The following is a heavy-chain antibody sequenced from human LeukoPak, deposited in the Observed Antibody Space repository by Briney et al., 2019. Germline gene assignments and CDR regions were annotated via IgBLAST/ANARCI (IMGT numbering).Heavy chain of an antibody. V-gene: IGHV1-69*04. J-gene: IGHJ6*02. CDR3: ARVNERYYDSSGYYNDYYYYGMDV. CDR2: IIPILGIA. CDR1: GGTFSSYA. Sequence: ASVKVSCKASGGTFSSYAISWVRQAPGQGLEWMGRIIPILGIANYAQKFQGRVTITADKSTSTAYMELSSLRSEDTAVYYCARVNERYYDSSGYYNDYYYYGMDVWGQGTTVTVSS. D-gene: IGHD3-22*01.